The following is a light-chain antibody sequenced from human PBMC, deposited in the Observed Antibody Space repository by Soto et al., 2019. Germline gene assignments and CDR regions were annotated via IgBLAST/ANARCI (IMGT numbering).Light chain of an antibody. CDR3: QSLGTGIQV. CDR1: SGHSTYA. CDR2: INSDGSQ. J-gene: IGLJ3*02. Sequence: QPVLTQSPSVSASLGASVKLTCTLSSGHSTYAIAWHQQQPEKGPRFLMKINSDGSQSKGEGSFDRFSGSSSGAERHLTXXXXXXXXXADYYCQSLGTGIQVFGGGTKLTVL. V-gene: IGLV4-69*01.